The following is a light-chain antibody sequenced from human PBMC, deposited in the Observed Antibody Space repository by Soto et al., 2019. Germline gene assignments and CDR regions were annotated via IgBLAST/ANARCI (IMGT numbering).Light chain of an antibody. CDR3: CSYAGSGTFV. V-gene: IGLV2-23*01. J-gene: IGLJ1*01. Sequence: QSALTQPASVSGSPGQSITISCTGTSSDIGTYNLVPWYQQHPGKAPKVMIYEGSERPSGISNRFSASKSGNTASLTISGLQAEDEADYYCCSYAGSGTFVFGTGTKVTVL. CDR2: EGS. CDR1: SSDIGTYNL.